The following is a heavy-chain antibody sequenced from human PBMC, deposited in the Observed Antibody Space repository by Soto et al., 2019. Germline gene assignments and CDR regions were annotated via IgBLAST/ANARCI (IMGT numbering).Heavy chain of an antibody. CDR2: IRWNGSSI. D-gene: IGHD3-3*01. J-gene: IGHJ3*02. CDR1: GFTFDDYA. Sequence: EVQLVESGGGLVQPGRSLRLSCAASGFTFDDYAMHWVRQAPGKGLEWVSVIRWNGSSIGYADSVKGRFTISRDNAKKAMYLQMNSLRDEDMALDYCAIYIQRHDDVWSGTCGGAFDIWGQGTMVTVSS. V-gene: IGHV3-9*03. CDR3: AIYIQRHDDVWSGTCGGAFDI.